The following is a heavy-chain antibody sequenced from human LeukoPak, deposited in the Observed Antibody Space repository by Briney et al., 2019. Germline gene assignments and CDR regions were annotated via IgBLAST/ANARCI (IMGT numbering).Heavy chain of an antibody. Sequence: GGSLRLSCAASGFTFSSYGMHWVRQAPGKGLEWVAVISYDGSNKYYADSVKGRFTISRDNSKNTLYLQMNSLRAEDTAVYYCAKDLNHSRYSGWDTAYYYGMDVWGQGTTVTVSS. D-gene: IGHD6-19*01. J-gene: IGHJ6*02. CDR3: AKDLNHSRYSGWDTAYYYGMDV. CDR2: ISYDGSNK. V-gene: IGHV3-30*18. CDR1: GFTFSSYG.